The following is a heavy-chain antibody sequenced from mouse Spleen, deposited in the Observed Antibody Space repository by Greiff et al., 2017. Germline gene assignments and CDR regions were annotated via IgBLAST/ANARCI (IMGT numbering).Heavy chain of an antibody. CDR3: ARRLRRGYWYFDV. CDR1: DSEVFPIAY. J-gene: IGHJ1*01. CDR2: ILPSIGRT. Sequence: VQLQQSGSELRSPGSSVKLSCKDFDSEVFPIAYMSWVRQKPGHGFEWIGGILPSIGRTIYGEKFEDKATLDADTLSNTAYLELNSLTSEDSAIYYCARRLRRGYWYFDVWGAGTTVTVSS. V-gene: IGHV15-2*01. D-gene: IGHD1-1*01.